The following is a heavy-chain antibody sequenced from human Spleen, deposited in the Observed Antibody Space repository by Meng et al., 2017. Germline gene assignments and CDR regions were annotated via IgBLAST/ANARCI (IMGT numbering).Heavy chain of an antibody. J-gene: IGHJ4*02. CDR3: ARGNSGYDYY. CDR2: IGTAGDT. V-gene: IGHV3-13*01. Sequence: GESLKISCAASGFTFSSYDMHWVRQATGKGLEWVSAIGTAGDTYYPGSVKGRFTISRENAKNSLYLQMNSLRAEDTAVYYCARGNSGYDYYWGQGTLVTVSS. D-gene: IGHD5-12*01. CDR1: GFTFSSYD.